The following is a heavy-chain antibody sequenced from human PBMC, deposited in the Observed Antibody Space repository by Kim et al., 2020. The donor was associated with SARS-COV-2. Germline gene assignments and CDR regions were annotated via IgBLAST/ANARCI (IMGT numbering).Heavy chain of an antibody. CDR2: ISSSGSGSAI. CDR1: GFTFSSYD. V-gene: IGHV3-48*03. J-gene: IGHJ4*02. CDR3: ARADSFDY. D-gene: IGHD2-21*01. Sequence: GGSLRLSCAASGFTFSSYDMNWVRQAPGKGLEWVSYISSSGSGSAIYYADSVKGRFTISRDNAKNSLYLQMSSLRAEGTAVYYCARADSFDYWGQGTLVTVSS.